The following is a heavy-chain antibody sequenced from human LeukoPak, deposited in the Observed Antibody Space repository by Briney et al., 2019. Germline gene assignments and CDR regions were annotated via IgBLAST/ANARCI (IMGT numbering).Heavy chain of an antibody. CDR2: IYYSGST. V-gene: IGHV4-39*01. D-gene: IGHD2-2*01. CDR1: GGSISSSSYY. CDR3: ARHSPEVVPAAILHWFDP. J-gene: IGHJ5*02. Sequence: SETLSLTCTASGGSISSSSYYWGWIRQPPGKGLEWIGSIYYSGSTYYNPSLKSRVTISVDTSKNQFSLKLSSVTAADTAVYYCARHSPEVVPAAILHWFDPWGQGTLVTVSS.